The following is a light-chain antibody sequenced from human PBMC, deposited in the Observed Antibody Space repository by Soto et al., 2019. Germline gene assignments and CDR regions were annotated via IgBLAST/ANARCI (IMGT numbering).Light chain of an antibody. CDR2: DAS. CDR3: QQRSNWGFT. Sequence: IVLTQSPAMLSLSPGERATLSCRASQSVNTFLAWYQQKPGQAPRLLIYDASNRATGIPPRFSGSGSGTDFNLTISSLEAEDFVFYYCQQRSNWGFTFGQGIRLEIK. J-gene: IGKJ5*01. CDR1: QSVNTF. V-gene: IGKV3-11*01.